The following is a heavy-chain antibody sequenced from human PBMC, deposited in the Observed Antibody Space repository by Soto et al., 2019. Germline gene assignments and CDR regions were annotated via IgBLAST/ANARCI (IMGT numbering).Heavy chain of an antibody. V-gene: IGHV1-18*01. J-gene: IGHJ4*02. D-gene: IGHD6-13*01. CDR2: ISAYNGNT. CDR1: GYTFTSYG. Sequence: VASVKVSCKASGYTFTSYGISWVRQAPGQGLEWMGWISAYNGNTNYAQKLQGRVTMTTDTSTSTAYIELRSLRSDDTAVYYCAQSSGYSSITPMAYWGQGTLVTVSS. CDR3: AQSSGYSSITPMAY.